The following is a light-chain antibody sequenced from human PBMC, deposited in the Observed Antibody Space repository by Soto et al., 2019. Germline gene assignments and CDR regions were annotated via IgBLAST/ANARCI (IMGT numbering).Light chain of an antibody. CDR2: GAS. Sequence: EIVLTQSPATLSLPPGERATLSCRASQSVSNNYLAWYQQKPGQAPRLPIYGASNRATGIPDRFSGSGSGTDFTLTISRLEPEDFAVYYCQQYGSSGTFGQGTKVEIK. J-gene: IGKJ1*01. CDR3: QQYGSSGT. V-gene: IGKV3-20*01. CDR1: QSVSNNY.